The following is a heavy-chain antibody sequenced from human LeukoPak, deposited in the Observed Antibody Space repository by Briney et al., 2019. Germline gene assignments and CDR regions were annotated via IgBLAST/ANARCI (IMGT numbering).Heavy chain of an antibody. V-gene: IGHV4-4*07. CDR1: GGSINSYY. Sequence: SETLSLTCTVSGGSINSYYWSWIRQPAGKGLEWIGRIYTSGSTNYNPSLKSRVTMSIDTSKNQFSLKLSSVTAADTAVYYCARMTDYGNYYYYYMDVWGKGTTVTVSS. CDR2: IYTSGST. D-gene: IGHD4-17*01. CDR3: ARMTDYGNYYYYYMDV. J-gene: IGHJ6*03.